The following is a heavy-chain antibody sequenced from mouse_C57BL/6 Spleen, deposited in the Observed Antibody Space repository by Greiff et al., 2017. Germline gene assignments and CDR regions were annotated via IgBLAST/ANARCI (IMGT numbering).Heavy chain of an antibody. D-gene: IGHD2-5*01. V-gene: IGHV1-22*01. Sequence: EVQLQQSGPELVKPGASVKMSCKASGYTFTDYNMHWVKQSHGKSLEWIGYINPNNGGTSYNQKFKGKATLTVNKSSSTAYMELRSLTSEDSAVYYCARPWYSNAWFAYWGQGTLVTVSA. CDR1: GYTFTDYN. J-gene: IGHJ3*01. CDR3: ARPWYSNAWFAY. CDR2: INPNNGGT.